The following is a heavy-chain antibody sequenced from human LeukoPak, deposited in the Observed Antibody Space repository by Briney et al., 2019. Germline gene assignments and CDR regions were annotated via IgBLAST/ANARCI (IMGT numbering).Heavy chain of an antibody. CDR1: GGSISSYY. Sequence: SXXLSLTCTVSGGSISSYYWSWIRQPAGKGMEWIGRIYTSGSTNYDPSLKSRVTISVDTSKNQFSLKLSSVTAADTAVYYCAGQNYYYYYMDVWGKGTTVTVSS. V-gene: IGHV4-4*07. CDR3: AGQNYYYYYMDV. J-gene: IGHJ6*03. CDR2: IYTSGST.